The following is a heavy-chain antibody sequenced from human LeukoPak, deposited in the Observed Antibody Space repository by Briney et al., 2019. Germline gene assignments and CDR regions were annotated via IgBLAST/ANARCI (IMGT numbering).Heavy chain of an antibody. V-gene: IGHV1-69*05. CDR1: GGTFSSYA. CDR3: ARTTHDSSGYYPYYFDY. D-gene: IGHD3-22*01. Sequence: ASVKVSCKASGGTFSSYAISWVRQAPGQGLEWMGGIIPIFGTANYAQKFQGRVTITTDESTSTAYMELSSLRSEDTAVYYCARTTHDSSGYYPYYFDYWGQGTLVTVSS. CDR2: IIPIFGTA. J-gene: IGHJ4*02.